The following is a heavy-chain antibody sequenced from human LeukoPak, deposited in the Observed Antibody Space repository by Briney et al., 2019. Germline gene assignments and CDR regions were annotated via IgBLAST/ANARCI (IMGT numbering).Heavy chain of an antibody. V-gene: IGHV1-2*06. D-gene: IGHD5/OR15-5a*01. J-gene: IGHJ4*02. Sequence: ASVKVSCKASGYTFTGYYMHWVRQAPGQGLEWMGRISPNSGGTNYAQKFQGRVTMTRDTSISTAYMELSRLRSGDTAVYYCARLSLFDYGDYWGQGTLVTVSS. CDR1: GYTFTGYY. CDR2: ISPNSGGT. CDR3: ARLSLFDYGDY.